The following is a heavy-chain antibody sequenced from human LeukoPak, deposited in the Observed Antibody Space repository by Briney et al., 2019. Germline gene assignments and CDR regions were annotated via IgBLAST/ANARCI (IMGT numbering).Heavy chain of an antibody. D-gene: IGHD6-13*01. Sequence: SETLSLTCTVSTASISSSSYYWGWIRQPPGKGLEWIGSISYSGSTYYNPSLKSRVTIYVDTSKNQFSLKLSSVTAADTAVYYCARRGVGSSWYPDYWGQGTLVSVSS. CDR1: TASISSSSYY. CDR2: ISYSGST. CDR3: ARRGVGSSWYPDY. V-gene: IGHV4-39*01. J-gene: IGHJ4*02.